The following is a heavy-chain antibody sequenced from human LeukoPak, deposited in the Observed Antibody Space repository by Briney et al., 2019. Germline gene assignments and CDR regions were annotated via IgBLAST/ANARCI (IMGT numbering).Heavy chain of an antibody. CDR3: ARQNYYDSSGYYQLLIFDY. D-gene: IGHD3-22*01. CDR2: IYYSGST. Sequence: SETLSLTCTVSGGSISSGDYYWSWIRQPPGKGLEWIGYIYYSGSTYYNPSLKSRVTISVDTSKNQFSLKLSSVTAADTAVYYCARQNYYDSSGYYQLLIFDYWGQGTLVTVSS. CDR1: GGSISSGDYY. V-gene: IGHV4-30-4*08. J-gene: IGHJ4*02.